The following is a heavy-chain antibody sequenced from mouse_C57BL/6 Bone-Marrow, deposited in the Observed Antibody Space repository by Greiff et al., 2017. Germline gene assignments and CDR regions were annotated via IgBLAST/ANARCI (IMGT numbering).Heavy chain of an antibody. J-gene: IGHJ4*01. CDR2: IYPGNSDT. CDR3: TRLTDYDGAMDY. CDR1: GYTFTSYW. Sequence: VHVKQSGTVLARPGASVKMSCKTSGYTFTSYWMHWVKQRPGQGLEWIGAIYPGNSDTSYNQKFKGKAKLTAVTSASTAYMELSSLTNEDSAVYYCTRLTDYDGAMDYWGQGTSVTVSS. V-gene: IGHV1-5*01. D-gene: IGHD2-4*01.